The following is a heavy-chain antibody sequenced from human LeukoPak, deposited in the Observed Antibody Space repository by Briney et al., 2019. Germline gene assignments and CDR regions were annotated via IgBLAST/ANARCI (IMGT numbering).Heavy chain of an antibody. V-gene: IGHV1-2*05. CDR3: ARDYCGGDCFPDY. CDR1: GYTFTGYY. J-gene: IGHJ4*02. Sequence: GASVKVSCKASGYTFTGYYVHWVRQAPGQGLEWMGRINPNSGDTNYAQKFQGRVTMTRDTSISTAYMELSRLRSDDTDVYYCARDYCGGDCFPDYWGQGTLVTVSS. CDR2: INPNSGDT. D-gene: IGHD2-21*02.